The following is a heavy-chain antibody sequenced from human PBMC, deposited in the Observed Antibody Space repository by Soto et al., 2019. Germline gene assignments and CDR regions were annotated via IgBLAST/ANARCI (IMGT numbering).Heavy chain of an antibody. J-gene: IGHJ4*02. CDR2: IYYTGTI. V-gene: IGHV4-31*03. CDR3: ARVGIEGYYFDY. CDR1: GGSISSGGYY. D-gene: IGHD2-21*01. Sequence: QVPLQESGPGLVKPSQTLSLTCTVSGGSISSGGYYWSWIRQHPGKGLEWIAYIYYTGTISYNPPLKSRVTISVDTSKNQFSLKLSSVTAADTAVYYCARVGIEGYYFDYWGQGTLVTVSS.